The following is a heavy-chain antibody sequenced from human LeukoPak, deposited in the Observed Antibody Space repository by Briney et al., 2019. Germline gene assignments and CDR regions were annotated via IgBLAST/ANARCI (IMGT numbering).Heavy chain of an antibody. CDR3: ATPRPGEYSYMDV. CDR2: IYHSGST. V-gene: IGHV4-38-2*01. J-gene: IGHJ6*03. Sequence: SETLSLTCAVSGYSISSGYYWGWIRQPPGKGLEWIGSIYHSGSTYYNPSLKSRVTISVDTSKNQFSLKLTSVTAADTAVYYSATPRPGEYSYMDVWGKGTTVTVSS. CDR1: GYSISSGYY. D-gene: IGHD3-16*01.